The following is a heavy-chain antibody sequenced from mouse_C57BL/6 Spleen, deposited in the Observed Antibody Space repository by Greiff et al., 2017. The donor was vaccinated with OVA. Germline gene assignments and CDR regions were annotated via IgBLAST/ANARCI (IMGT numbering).Heavy chain of an antibody. J-gene: IGHJ4*01. CDR3: ARRDSSGPLYAMDY. CDR1: GYTFTSYT. CDR2: INPSSGYT. D-gene: IGHD3-2*02. Sequence: VMLVESGAELARPGASVKMSCKASGYTFTSYTMHWVKQRPGQGLEWIGYINPSSGYTKYNQKFKDKATLTADKSSSTAYMQLSSLTSEDSAVYYCARRDSSGPLYAMDYWGQGTSVTVSS. V-gene: IGHV1-4*01.